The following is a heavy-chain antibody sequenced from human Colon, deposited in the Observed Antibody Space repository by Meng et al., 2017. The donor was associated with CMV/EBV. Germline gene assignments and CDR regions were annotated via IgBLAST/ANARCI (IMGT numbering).Heavy chain of an antibody. CDR1: YY. CDR2: INHDGTT. Sequence: YYWSCIRQPPGKGLEWIGAINHDGTTNYNLSLKSRLTVSVDTSKNQISLNLTSVTAADTAVYYCAREGTLGGYCSSTSCYRNRPFDYWGQGTLVTVSS. CDR3: AREGTLGGYCSSTSCYRNRPFDY. J-gene: IGHJ4*02. D-gene: IGHD2-2*01. V-gene: IGHV4-34*01.